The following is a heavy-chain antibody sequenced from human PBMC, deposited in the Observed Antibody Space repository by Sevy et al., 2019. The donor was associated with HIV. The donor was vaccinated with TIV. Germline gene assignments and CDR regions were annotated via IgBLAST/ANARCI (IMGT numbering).Heavy chain of an antibody. V-gene: IGHV3-53*01. Sequence: GGSLRLSCAASGFTVSSNYMSWVRQAPGKGLEWVSVIYSGGSTYYADSVKGRFTISRDNSKNTLYLKMNSLRAEDTAVYYCASLNLVRDWYFDLWGRGTLVTVSS. CDR3: ASLNLVRDWYFDL. J-gene: IGHJ2*01. CDR2: IYSGGST. CDR1: GFTVSSNY. D-gene: IGHD2-8*02.